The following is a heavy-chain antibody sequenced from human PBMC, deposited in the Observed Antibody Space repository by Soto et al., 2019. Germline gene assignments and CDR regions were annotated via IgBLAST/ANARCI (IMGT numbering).Heavy chain of an antibody. J-gene: IGHJ4*02. CDR3: AKDIGYSGNDLSLFDY. CDR1: GFTFSNYG. V-gene: IGHV3-30*18. CDR2: ISFDGSNK. D-gene: IGHD5-12*01. Sequence: QVLLVESGGGVVQPGRSLRLSCAASGFTFSNYGMHWVRQDPGRGLEWVAVISFDGSNKYYPDSVKGRFTISRDNSKNTLYVQMNSLRAEDTAVYYCAKDIGYSGNDLSLFDYWGQGTLVTVSS.